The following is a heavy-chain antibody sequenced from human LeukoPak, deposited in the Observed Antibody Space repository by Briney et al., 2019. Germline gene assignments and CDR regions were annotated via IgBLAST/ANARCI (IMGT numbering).Heavy chain of an antibody. D-gene: IGHD5-18*01. CDR2: ISSSGSTI. CDR3: ARCSRGYSEINYCMDV. J-gene: IGHJ6*03. V-gene: IGHV3-11*01. Sequence: GGSLRLSCAASGFTFSDYYMSWIRQALGKGLEWVSYISSSGSTIYYADSVKGRFTISRDNAKNSLYLQMNSLRAEDTAVYYCARCSRGYSEINYCMDVWGKGTTVTVSS. CDR1: GFTFSDYY.